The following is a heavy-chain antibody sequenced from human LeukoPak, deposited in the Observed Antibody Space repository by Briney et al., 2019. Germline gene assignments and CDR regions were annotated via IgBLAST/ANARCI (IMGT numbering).Heavy chain of an antibody. CDR3: AELGITMIGGV. V-gene: IGHV3-23*01. CDR2: ISGSGGST. Sequence: ETLSLTCTVSGGSISSSSYYWGWIRQPPGKGLEWVSAISGSGGSTYYADSVKGRFTISRDNSENTLYLQMNSLRAEDTAVYYCAELGITMIGGVWGKGTTVTISS. D-gene: IGHD3-10*02. CDR1: GGSISSSSYY. J-gene: IGHJ6*04.